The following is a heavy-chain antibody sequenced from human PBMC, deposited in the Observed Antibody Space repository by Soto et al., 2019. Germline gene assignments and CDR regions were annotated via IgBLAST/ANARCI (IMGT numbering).Heavy chain of an antibody. Sequence: SETLSLTCTVSGGSISSYYWSWIRQPPGKGLEWIGYIYYIGSTKYNPSLKSRVTISVDTSRNQFSLKLTSVTAADTAVYYCARGLMAAGGGYYMDVWGKGTTVTVSS. J-gene: IGHJ6*03. V-gene: IGHV4-59*01. D-gene: IGHD6-13*01. CDR1: GGSISSYY. CDR2: IYYIGST. CDR3: ARGLMAAGGGYYMDV.